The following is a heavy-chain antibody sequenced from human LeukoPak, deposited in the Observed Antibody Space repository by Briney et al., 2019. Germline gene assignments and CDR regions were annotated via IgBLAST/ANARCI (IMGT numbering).Heavy chain of an antibody. D-gene: IGHD4-17*01. V-gene: IGHV3-23*01. Sequence: PGGSLRLSCTASGFTFSGAWMTWVRQAPGKGLEWVSVMSGSGGSTYYADSVKGRFTISRDNSKNTLYLQMNSLRAEDTAVYYCAKEIYGDSTGGRFQHWGQGTLVTVSS. J-gene: IGHJ1*01. CDR3: AKEIYGDSTGGRFQH. CDR2: MSGSGGST. CDR1: GFTFSGAW.